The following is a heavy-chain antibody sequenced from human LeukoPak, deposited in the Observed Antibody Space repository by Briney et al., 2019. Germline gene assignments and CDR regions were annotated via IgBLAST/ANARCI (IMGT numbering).Heavy chain of an antibody. D-gene: IGHD2/OR15-2a*01. J-gene: IGHJ4*02. CDR3: SRAARLLGGEYLDY. CDR2: VTWANIII. V-gene: IGHV3-9*03. CDR1: GFTLCDYA. Sequence: PGGSLRLSCAASGFTLCDYAMNWVREAPGNRLEGGSGVTWANIIIAYADSVKCRFTISRDYAKSSLYLQMNSPRAAHLAVYFCSRAARLLGGEYLDYWGEESLVGVSS.